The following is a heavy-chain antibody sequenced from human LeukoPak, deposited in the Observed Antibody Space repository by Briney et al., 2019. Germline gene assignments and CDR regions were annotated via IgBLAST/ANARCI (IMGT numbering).Heavy chain of an antibody. CDR3: ARLTGEIDY. Sequence: GSLRLSCAASGLTFSNYFMTWVRRAPGKGLEWVSTISASGAGTYYADSVEGRFTISRDNAKNSLYLQMNSLRAEDTAVYYCARLTGEIDYWGQGTLVTVSS. V-gene: IGHV3-23*01. CDR1: GLTFSNYF. D-gene: IGHD7-27*01. J-gene: IGHJ4*02. CDR2: ISASGAGT.